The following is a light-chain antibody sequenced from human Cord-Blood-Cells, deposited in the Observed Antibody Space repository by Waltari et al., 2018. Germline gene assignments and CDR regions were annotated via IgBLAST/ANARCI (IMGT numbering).Light chain of an antibody. CDR1: QSINSN. CDR2: AAS. CDR3: QQSYSTPYT. J-gene: IGKJ2*01. V-gene: IGKV1-39*01. Sequence: DIQMTQSPSSLSASVGDRVTITCRASQSINSNLNWYQQKPGKAPKLLLYAASSLQSGVPSRFSGSGSGTDFTLTISSLQPEDFATYYCQQSYSTPYTFGQGTKLEIK.